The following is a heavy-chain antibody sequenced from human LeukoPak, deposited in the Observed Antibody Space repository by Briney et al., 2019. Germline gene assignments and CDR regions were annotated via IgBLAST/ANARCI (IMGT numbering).Heavy chain of an antibody. CDR1: GFTVSSNY. J-gene: IGHJ4*02. D-gene: IGHD5-18*01. V-gene: IGHV3-53*01. Sequence: TGGSLRLSCAASGFTVSSNYMSWVRQAPGKGLEWVSVIYSGGSTYYADSVKGRFTISRDNSKNTLYLQMNSLRAEDTAVYYCASHPGGYSYGYFDYWGQGTLVTVSS. CDR2: IYSGGST. CDR3: ASHPGGYSYGYFDY.